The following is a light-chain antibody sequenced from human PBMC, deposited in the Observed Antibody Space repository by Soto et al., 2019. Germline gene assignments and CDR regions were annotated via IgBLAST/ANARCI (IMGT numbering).Light chain of an antibody. CDR1: TGEVTSGYF. Sequence: QAVVTQEPSLTVSPGGTVTLTCASSTGEVTSGYFPNWIQQKPGQAPRSLIYNTNNTYSWTPARFSGSLLGGKAALTLSGVQPEYEADYYCLLYLSGHVRLFGGGTKLTVL. V-gene: IGLV7-43*01. CDR2: NTN. CDR3: LLYLSGHVRL. J-gene: IGLJ2*01.